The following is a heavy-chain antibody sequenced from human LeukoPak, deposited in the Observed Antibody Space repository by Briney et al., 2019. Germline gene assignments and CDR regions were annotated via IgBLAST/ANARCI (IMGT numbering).Heavy chain of an antibody. J-gene: IGHJ6*02. Sequence: GASVKVSCKASGYTFTSYYMHWVRQAPGQGLEWMGIVNPSGGSTSYAQKFQGRVTMTRDTSTSTVYMELSSLRSDDTAVYYCARDLPHKEWELLRFPYYYYYGMDVWGQGTTVTVSS. V-gene: IGHV1-46*01. D-gene: IGHD1-26*01. CDR1: GYTFTSYY. CDR3: ARDLPHKEWELLRFPYYYYYGMDV. CDR2: VNPSGGST.